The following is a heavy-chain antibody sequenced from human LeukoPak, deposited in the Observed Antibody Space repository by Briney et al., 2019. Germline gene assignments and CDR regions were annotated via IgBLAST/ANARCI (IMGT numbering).Heavy chain of an antibody. J-gene: IGHJ6*02. CDR1: AGSISSYY. CDR3: ARVDEGGYYYYGMDV. Sequence: SETLSLTCTVSAGSISSYYWSWIRQPPGKGLEWIGYMYSSGSTNYNPSLKSRVTISVDTSKNQFSLKLSSVTAADTAVYYCARVDEGGYYYYGMDVWGQGTTVTVSS. D-gene: IGHD3-16*01. V-gene: IGHV4-59*01. CDR2: MYSSGST.